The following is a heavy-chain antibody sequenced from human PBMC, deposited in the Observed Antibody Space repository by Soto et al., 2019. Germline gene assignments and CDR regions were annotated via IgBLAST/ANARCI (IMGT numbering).Heavy chain of an antibody. Sequence: PSETLSLTCTVSGGSISNYYCSWIRQTPGKGLEYIGFIYNSGTTNYHPSLKSRVTISIDTSKSQFYLKLTSVTAADTAIYYCAILSSYIHSGGYYNRHDAFDIWGQGAMVTVSS. CDR2: IYNSGTT. V-gene: IGHV4-59*13. J-gene: IGHJ3*02. CDR3: AILSSYIHSGGYYNRHDAFDI. D-gene: IGHD3-22*01. CDR1: GGSISNYY.